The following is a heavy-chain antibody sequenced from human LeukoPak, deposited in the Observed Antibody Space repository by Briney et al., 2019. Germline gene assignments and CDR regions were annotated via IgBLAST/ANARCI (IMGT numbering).Heavy chain of an antibody. CDR1: GGSISSYY. V-gene: IGHV4-59*01. Sequence: SETLSLTCTVSGGSISSYYWSWCRRPPGKGLEWFGYIYYSGNTDYNPSLTSRVTISVDTSKNPFSLRLNSVTAADTAVYYCARYRNEALFAFDIWGQGTMVTVSS. CDR2: IYYSGNT. D-gene: IGHD1-14*01. CDR3: ARYRNEALFAFDI. J-gene: IGHJ3*02.